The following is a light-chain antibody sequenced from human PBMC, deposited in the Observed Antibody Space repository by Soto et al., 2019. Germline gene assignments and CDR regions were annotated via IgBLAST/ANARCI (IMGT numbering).Light chain of an antibody. CDR1: SSNIGSNT. CDR3: AAWDDSLNDV. Sequence: QSVLTQPPSASGTPGQRVTISCSGSSSNIGSNTVNWYQQLPGTAPKLLIYSNNQRPSGVPDRFSGSKSGTSASLAISGLQSEDEADYYCAAWDDSLNDVFGGGTKLTV. CDR2: SNN. V-gene: IGLV1-44*01. J-gene: IGLJ2*01.